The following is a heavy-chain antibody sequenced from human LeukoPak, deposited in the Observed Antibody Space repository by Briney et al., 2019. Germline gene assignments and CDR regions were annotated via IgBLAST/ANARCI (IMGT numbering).Heavy chain of an antibody. CDR3: ASDWIDRSLDY. Sequence: GRSLRLSCAASGFTFSDYGIHWVRQAPGKGLEWVAVLSPHANYEYYADSVQGRFTISRDDSKNTVYLQMNGLRDEETAVYYCASDWIDRSLDYWGLGTLVTVSS. V-gene: IGHV3-33*01. CDR2: LSPHANYE. J-gene: IGHJ4*02. CDR1: GFTFSDYG. D-gene: IGHD2-2*03.